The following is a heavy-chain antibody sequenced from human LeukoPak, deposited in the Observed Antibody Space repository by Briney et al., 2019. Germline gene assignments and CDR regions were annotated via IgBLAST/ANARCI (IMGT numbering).Heavy chain of an antibody. V-gene: IGHV3-23*01. D-gene: IGHD2-15*01. CDR2: ISGSGGST. CDR3: ANVGYCSGGSCYPLYFDY. Sequence: PGGSLRLSCAASGFTFSSYAMSWARQAPGKGLEWVSAISGSGGSTYYADSVKGRFTISRDNSKNTLYLQMNSLRAEDTAVYYCANVGYCSGGSCYPLYFDYWGQGTLVTVSS. CDR1: GFTFSSYA. J-gene: IGHJ4*02.